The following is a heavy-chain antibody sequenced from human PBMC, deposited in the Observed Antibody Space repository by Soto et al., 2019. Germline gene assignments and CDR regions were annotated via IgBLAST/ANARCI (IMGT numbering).Heavy chain of an antibody. CDR1: GFTLSSYS. V-gene: IGHV3-21*01. CDR2: ISSSSSYI. J-gene: IGHJ4*02. D-gene: IGHD3-16*01. CDR3: ARDWGGEGTFDY. Sequence: EVQLVESGGGLVKPGGSLRLSCAASGFTLSSYSMNWVRQAPGNGLEWVSSISSSSSYIYYADSVKGRFTISRDNAKNSLYLQMNSLRAEDTAVYYCARDWGGEGTFDYWGQGTLVTVSS.